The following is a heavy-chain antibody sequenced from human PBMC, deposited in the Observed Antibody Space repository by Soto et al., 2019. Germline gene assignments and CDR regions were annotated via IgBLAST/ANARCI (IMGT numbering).Heavy chain of an antibody. CDR3: ARDPLMTAAAGTQTYYYYGMDV. J-gene: IGHJ6*02. CDR2: ISAYNGNT. D-gene: IGHD6-13*01. CDR1: GYTFTSYG. V-gene: IGHV1-18*01. Sequence: ASVKVSCKASGYTFTSYGISWVRQAPGQGLEWMGWISAYNGNTNYAQKFQGRVTITADESTSTAYMELSSLRSEDTAVYYCARDPLMTAAAGTQTYYYYGMDVWGQGTTVTVSS.